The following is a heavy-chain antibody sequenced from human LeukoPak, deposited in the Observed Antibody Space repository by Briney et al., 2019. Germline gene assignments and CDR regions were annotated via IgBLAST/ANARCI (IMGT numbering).Heavy chain of an antibody. CDR2: INSDGSGT. D-gene: IGHD4-23*01. V-gene: IGHV3-74*01. CDR1: GFTFSNYW. Sequence: GGSLRLSCAASGFTFSNYWMHWVRQAPGKGLVWVSRINSDGSGTTYADSVRGRFTISRDNAKNTPYLQVNSLRAEDTAVYYCARTEGTVAYDSWGQGTLVTVSS. CDR3: ARTEGTVAYDS. J-gene: IGHJ5*01.